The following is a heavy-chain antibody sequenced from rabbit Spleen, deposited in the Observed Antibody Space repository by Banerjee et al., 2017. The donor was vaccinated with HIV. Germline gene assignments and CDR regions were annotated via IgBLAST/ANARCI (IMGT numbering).Heavy chain of an antibody. D-gene: IGHD4-1*01. CDR2: IYAGSGST. V-gene: IGHV1S45*01. J-gene: IGHJ4*01. CDR1: GFSFSRSYW. Sequence: EESGGDLVKPEGSLTLTCTASGFSFSRSYWICWVRQAPGKGLEWSACIYAGSGSTYYANWAKGRFTISKTSSTTVTLQMTSLTAADTATYFCARDLAGAIGWNFYLWGPGTLVTVS. CDR3: ARDLAGAIGWNFYL.